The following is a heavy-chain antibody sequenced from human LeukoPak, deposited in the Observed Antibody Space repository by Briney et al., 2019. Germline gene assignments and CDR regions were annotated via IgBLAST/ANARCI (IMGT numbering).Heavy chain of an antibody. J-gene: IGHJ4*02. CDR3: ARASTWFGELSIDY. CDR2: MNPNSGNT. Sequence: ASVKVSCKASGYTFTSYDINWVRQATGQGLEWMGWMNPNSGNTGYAQKFQGRVTMTRNTSISTAYMELSSLRSEDTAVYYCARASTWFGELSIDYWGQGTLVTVSS. D-gene: IGHD3-10*01. V-gene: IGHV1-8*01. CDR1: GYTFTSYD.